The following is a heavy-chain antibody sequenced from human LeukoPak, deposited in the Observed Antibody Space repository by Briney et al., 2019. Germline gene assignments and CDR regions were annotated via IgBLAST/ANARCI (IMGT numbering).Heavy chain of an antibody. CDR3: ARRGDYSLYYFDY. D-gene: IGHD4-11*01. J-gene: IGHJ4*02. Sequence: GASVKVSCKASGYTFTSYGISWVRQAPGQGLEWMGWISAYNGNTNYAQKLQGRVTITADESTSTAYMELSSLRSEDTAVYYCARRGDYSLYYFDYWGQGTLVTVSS. CDR1: GYTFTSYG. V-gene: IGHV1-18*01. CDR2: ISAYNGNT.